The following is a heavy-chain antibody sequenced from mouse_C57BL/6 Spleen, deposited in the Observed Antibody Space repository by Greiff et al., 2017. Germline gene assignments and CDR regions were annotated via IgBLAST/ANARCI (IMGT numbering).Heavy chain of an antibody. CDR1: GYSITSGYD. D-gene: IGHD2-1*01. CDR3: ARGGVYYGNYLWYFDV. J-gene: IGHJ1*03. V-gene: IGHV3-1*01. CDR2: ISYSGST. Sequence: EVKLMESGPGMVKPSQSLSLTCTVTGYSITSGYDWHWIRHFPGNKLEWMGYISYSGSTNYNPSLKSRISITHDTSKNHFFLKLNSVTTEDTATYYCARGGVYYGNYLWYFDVWGTGTTVTVSS.